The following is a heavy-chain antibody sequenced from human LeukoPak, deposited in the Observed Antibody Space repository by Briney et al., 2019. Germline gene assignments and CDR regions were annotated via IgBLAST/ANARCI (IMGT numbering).Heavy chain of an antibody. Sequence: SETLSLTCAVYGGSFSGYYWSWIRQPPGKGLEWIGEINHSGTTNYNSSLKSRVTVSVDTSKNQFSLKLSSVTAADKAVYYCARRYSGSYGLYSHHSMDVWGKGTTVTVSS. V-gene: IGHV4-34*01. D-gene: IGHD1-26*01. CDR2: INHSGTT. J-gene: IGHJ6*03. CDR1: GGSFSGYY. CDR3: ARRYSGSYGLYSHHSMDV.